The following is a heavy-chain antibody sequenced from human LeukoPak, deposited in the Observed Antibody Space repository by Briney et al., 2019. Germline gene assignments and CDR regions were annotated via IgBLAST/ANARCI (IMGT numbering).Heavy chain of an antibody. CDR3: ARDLRDGYNYFPDY. CDR1: GGSISSSSYY. D-gene: IGHD5-24*01. J-gene: IGHJ4*02. CDR2: IYYSGST. V-gene: IGHV4-39*07. Sequence: PSETLSLTCTVSGGSISSSSYYWGWIRQPPGKGLEWIGSIYYSGSTYYNPSLKSRVTISVDTSKNQFSLKLSSVTAADTAVYYCARDLRDGYNYFPDYWGQGTLVTVSS.